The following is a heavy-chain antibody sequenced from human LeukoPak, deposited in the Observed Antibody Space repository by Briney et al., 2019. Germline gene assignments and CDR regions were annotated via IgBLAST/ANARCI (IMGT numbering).Heavy chain of an antibody. Sequence: GGSLRLSCAASGFTFSSYAMHWVRQAPGKGLEWVAVISYDGSNKYYADSVKGRFTISRDNSKNTLYLQMNNLRAEDTAVYYCARDDYFDYWGQGTLVTVSS. CDR2: ISYDGSNK. J-gene: IGHJ4*02. V-gene: IGHV3-30-3*01. CDR1: GFTFSSYA. CDR3: ARDDYFDY.